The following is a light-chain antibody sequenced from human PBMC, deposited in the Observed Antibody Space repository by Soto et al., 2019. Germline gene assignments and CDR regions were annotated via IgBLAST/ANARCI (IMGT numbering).Light chain of an antibody. CDR1: SSDVGGYNS. CDR3: NSYTSSTTYV. Sequence: QSVLTQPASVSGSPGQSITISCTGTSSDVGGYNSVSWYQQHPGKAPKLMIYEVNNRPPGVSTRFSGSKSGNTASLTISGLQAEDEADYYCNSYTSSTTYVFGTGTKVTVL. V-gene: IGLV2-14*01. J-gene: IGLJ1*01. CDR2: EVN.